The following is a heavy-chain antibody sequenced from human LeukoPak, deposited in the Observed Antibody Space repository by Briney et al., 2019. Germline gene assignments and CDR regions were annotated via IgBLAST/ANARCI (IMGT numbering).Heavy chain of an antibody. CDR2: IYYSGST. D-gene: IGHD4-11*01. CDR1: GGSISSYY. V-gene: IGHV4-59*08. Sequence: SETLSLTCTVSGGSISSYYWSRIRQPPGKGLEWIGYIYYSGSTNYNPSLKSRVTISTDTSKNQFSLKLSSVTAADTAVYYCARHTYSDYIVFNYWGQGTLVTVSS. CDR3: ARHTYSDYIVFNY. J-gene: IGHJ4*02.